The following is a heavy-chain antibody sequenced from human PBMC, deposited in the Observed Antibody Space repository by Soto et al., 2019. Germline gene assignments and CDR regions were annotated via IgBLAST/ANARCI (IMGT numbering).Heavy chain of an antibody. CDR2: ISSSSSYI. CDR1: GFTFSSYS. J-gene: IGHJ6*02. CDR3: ARDRDLYYDFWSGYFPYYYYYGMDV. V-gene: IGHV3-21*01. Sequence: GGSLRLSCAASGFTFSSYSMNWVRQAPGKGLEWVSSISSSSSYIYYADSVKGRFTISRDNAKNSLYLQMNSPRAEDTAVYYCARDRDLYYDFWSGYFPYYYYYGMDVWGQGTTVTVSS. D-gene: IGHD3-3*01.